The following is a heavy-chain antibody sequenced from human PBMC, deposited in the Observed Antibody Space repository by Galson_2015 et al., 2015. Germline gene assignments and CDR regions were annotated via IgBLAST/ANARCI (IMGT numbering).Heavy chain of an antibody. V-gene: IGHV4-61*02. Sequence: TLSLTCPVSGGSISSGSYYWSWIRQPAGKGLEWIGRIYTSGSTNYNPSLKSRVTISVDTSKNQFSLKLSSVTAADTAVYYCATGLGVVNFGNAFDIWGQGTMVTVSS. J-gene: IGHJ3*02. CDR2: IYTSGST. CDR1: GGSISSGSYY. CDR3: ATGLGVVNFGNAFDI. D-gene: IGHD2-15*01.